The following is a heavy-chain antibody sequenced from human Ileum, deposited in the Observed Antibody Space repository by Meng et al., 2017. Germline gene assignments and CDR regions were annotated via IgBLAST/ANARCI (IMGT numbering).Heavy chain of an antibody. CDR3: AKDNLVVTTIQGYFDY. J-gene: IGHJ4*02. CDR1: GFTFSSYA. V-gene: IGHV3-23*01. CDR2: ISGNGDIT. D-gene: IGHD2-21*02. Sequence: EVQLLESGGGLVQPWGSLRLSCAASGFTFSSYAMTWVRQAPGKGLEWVSVISGNGDITYYADSVRGRFTISRDNSKDTLYLEMNSLRAEDTAIYYCAKDNLVVTTIQGYFDYWGPGTLVTVSS.